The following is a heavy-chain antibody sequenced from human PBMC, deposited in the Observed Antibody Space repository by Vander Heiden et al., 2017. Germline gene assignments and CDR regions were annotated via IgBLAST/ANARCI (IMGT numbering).Heavy chain of an antibody. D-gene: IGHD1-1*01. CDR2: VYYRGST. Sequence: QLQLLESGPGLVKASETLSLTCTVSGWSISTNFWWGWVRQPPGKGLEWIGDVYYRGSTFYKPSLKSRVAISVDTSRNQFSLKLTSVTAADTAVYYCVRRTVAGVVYISPTFDSWGPGTLVTVSS. J-gene: IGHJ4*02. V-gene: IGHV4-39*01. CDR3: VRRTVAGVVYISPTFDS. CDR1: GWSISTNFW.